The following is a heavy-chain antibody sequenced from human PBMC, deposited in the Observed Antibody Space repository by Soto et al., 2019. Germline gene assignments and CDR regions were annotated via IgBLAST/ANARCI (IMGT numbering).Heavy chain of an antibody. J-gene: IGHJ6*02. CDR2: ISWDGGST. V-gene: IGHV3-43D*04. CDR1: GFTFDDYA. CDR3: AKGGAAARPDYYYGMDV. D-gene: IGHD6-13*01. Sequence: SLRLSCAASGFTFDDYAMHWVRQAPGKGLEWVSLISWDGGSTYYADSVKGRFTISRDNSKNSLYLQMNSLRAEDTALYYCAKGGAAARPDYYYGMDVWGQGTTVTVSS.